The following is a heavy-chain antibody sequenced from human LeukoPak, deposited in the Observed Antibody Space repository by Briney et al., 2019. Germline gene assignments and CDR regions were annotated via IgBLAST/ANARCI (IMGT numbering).Heavy chain of an antibody. V-gene: IGHV4-59*08. CDR3: ARRSSYYYGMDV. CDR1: GCSISSYY. J-gene: IGHJ6*02. Sequence: SETLSLTCTVSGCSISSYYWSWIRQPPGKGLEWIGYVYYSGSTNYNPSLKSRVTISVDTSKDQFSLKLSSVTAADTAVYYCARRSSYYYGMDVGGQGTTVTVSS. CDR2: VYYSGST. D-gene: IGHD3-10*01.